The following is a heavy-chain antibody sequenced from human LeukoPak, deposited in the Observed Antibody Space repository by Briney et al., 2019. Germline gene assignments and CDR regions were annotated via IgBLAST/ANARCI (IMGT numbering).Heavy chain of an antibody. CDR3: ARDLKGNYPPDY. V-gene: IGHV1-18*01. J-gene: IGHJ4*02. CDR1: GYTFTSYG. Sequence: ASVKVSCKASGYTFTSYGISWVRQAPGQGLEWMGWISAYNGNTNYAQKLQGRATMTTDKSTSTASMELRSLRSDDTAVYYCARDLKGNYPPDYWGQGTLVTVSS. CDR2: ISAYNGNT. D-gene: IGHD1-7*01.